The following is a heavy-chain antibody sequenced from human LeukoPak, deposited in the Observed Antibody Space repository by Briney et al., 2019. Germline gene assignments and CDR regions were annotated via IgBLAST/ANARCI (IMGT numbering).Heavy chain of an antibody. D-gene: IGHD3-22*01. CDR1: GGSISSYY. Sequence: SETLSLTCTISGGSISSYYWSWIRQPAGKGLEWIGRIYTSGSTNYNPSLKSRVTISVDTSKNQFSLKLSSVTAADTAVYYCARSARYYYDSSGYNAFDIWGQGTMVTVSS. CDR3: ARSARYYYDSSGYNAFDI. J-gene: IGHJ3*02. CDR2: IYTSGST. V-gene: IGHV4-4*07.